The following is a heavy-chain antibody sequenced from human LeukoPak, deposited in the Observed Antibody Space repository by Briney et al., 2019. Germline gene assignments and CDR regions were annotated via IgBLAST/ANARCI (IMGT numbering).Heavy chain of an antibody. CDR3: ARGIGGYNYFDY. D-gene: IGHD3-16*01. Sequence: SETLSLTCAVSGYPIRGGAYWAGIRQPPGKGEGGSGSLHDGVNTYYNPSLQSPVAISMDASKNEFFLTMTSVTAADTAVYYCARGIGGYNYFDYWGQGTLVAVSS. CDR1: GYPIRGGAY. V-gene: IGHV4-38-2*01. J-gene: IGHJ4*02. CDR2: LHDGVNT.